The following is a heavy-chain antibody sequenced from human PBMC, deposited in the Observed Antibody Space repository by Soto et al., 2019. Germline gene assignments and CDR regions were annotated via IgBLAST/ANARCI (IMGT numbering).Heavy chain of an antibody. D-gene: IGHD6-6*01. Sequence: PSETLSLTCAVYGGSFSGYYWSWIRQPPGKGLKWIGEINHSGSTNYNPSLKSRVTISVDTSKNQFSLKLSSVTAADTAVYYCATGQLATYYYYGMDVWGQGTTVTVSS. J-gene: IGHJ6*02. CDR3: ATGQLATYYYYGMDV. V-gene: IGHV4-34*01. CDR1: GGSFSGYY. CDR2: INHSGST.